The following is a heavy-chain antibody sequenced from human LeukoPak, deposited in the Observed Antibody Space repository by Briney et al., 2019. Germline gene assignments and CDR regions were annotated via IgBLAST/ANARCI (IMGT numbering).Heavy chain of an antibody. CDR1: GYTFTSYG. V-gene: IGHV1-18*01. CDR3: ARDFRYQSSASMPFYGDYAEAHDAFDI. D-gene: IGHD4-17*01. Sequence: GASVKVSCKASGYTFTSYGISWVRQAPGQGLEWMGWISAYNGNTNYAQKLHGRVTMTTDTSTSTAYMELRSLRSDDTAVYYCARDFRYQSSASMPFYGDYAEAHDAFDIWGQGTMVTVSS. CDR2: ISAYNGNT. J-gene: IGHJ3*02.